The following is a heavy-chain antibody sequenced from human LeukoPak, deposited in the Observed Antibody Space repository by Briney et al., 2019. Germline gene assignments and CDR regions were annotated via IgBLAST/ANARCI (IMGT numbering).Heavy chain of an antibody. CDR1: GYTFTSFG. Sequence: WASVKVSCKASGYTFTSFGITWVRQAPGQGLEWMGWIITYNGNTNYAQNLQGRVTMTTDTSTSTAYMELRSLTSDDTAVYYCARLGAPVFYYYMDVWGKGTTVTVSS. J-gene: IGHJ6*03. V-gene: IGHV1-18*01. D-gene: IGHD1-26*01. CDR2: IITYNGNT. CDR3: ARLGAPVFYYYMDV.